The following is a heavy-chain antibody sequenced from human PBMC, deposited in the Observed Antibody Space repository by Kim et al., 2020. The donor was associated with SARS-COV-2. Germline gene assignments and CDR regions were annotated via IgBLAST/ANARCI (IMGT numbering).Heavy chain of an antibody. D-gene: IGHD3-16*02. V-gene: IGHV3-21*01. CDR3: AREGDVWGSYRYPNWFDP. CDR1: GFTFSSYS. J-gene: IGHJ5*02. CDR2: ISSSSSYI. Sequence: GGSLRLSCAASGFTFSSYSMNWVRQAPGKGLEWVSSISSSSSYIYYADSVKGRFTISRDNAKNSLYLQMNSLRAEDTAVYYCAREGDVWGSYRYPNWFDPWGQGTLVTVSS.